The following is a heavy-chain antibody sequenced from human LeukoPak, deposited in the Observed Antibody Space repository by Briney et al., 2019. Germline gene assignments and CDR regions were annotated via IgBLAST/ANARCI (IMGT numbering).Heavy chain of an antibody. Sequence: PGRSLRLSCAASGFTFDGYAMHWVRQAPGKGLEWVSGISWNSGSIGYADSVKGRFTISRDNAKNSVYLEMNSLRAEDTAVYYCARDPYSGGYGSYYYYYMDVWGKGTTVTISS. CDR3: ARDPYSGGYGSYYYYYMDV. CDR1: GFTFDGYA. V-gene: IGHV3-9*01. D-gene: IGHD1-26*01. CDR2: ISWNSGSI. J-gene: IGHJ6*03.